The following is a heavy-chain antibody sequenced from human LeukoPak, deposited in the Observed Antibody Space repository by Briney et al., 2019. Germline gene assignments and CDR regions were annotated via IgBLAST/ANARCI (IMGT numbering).Heavy chain of an antibody. D-gene: IGHD6-13*01. CDR3: ARDKRIAAAGTYYYYGMDV. CDR2: IKQDGSEK. V-gene: IGHV3-7*01. Sequence: GGSLRLSCAASGFTFSSYWMSWVRQAPGKGLEWVANIKQDGSEKNYVDSVKGRFTISRDNAKNSQYLQVNSLRVEDTAVYYCARDKRIAAAGTYYYYGMDVWGQGTTVTVSS. CDR1: GFTFSSYW. J-gene: IGHJ6*02.